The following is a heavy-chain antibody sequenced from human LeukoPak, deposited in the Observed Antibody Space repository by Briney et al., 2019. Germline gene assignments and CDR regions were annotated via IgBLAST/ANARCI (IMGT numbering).Heavy chain of an antibody. V-gene: IGHV4-61*02. Sequence: SETLSLTCTVSGGSISSGSYYWSWIRQPAGKGLEWIGRIYTSGSTNYNPSLKSRVTISVDTSKNQFSLKLSSVTAADTAVYYCARDRYDGSGSYWGQGTLVTVSS. CDR2: IYTSGST. D-gene: IGHD3-10*01. J-gene: IGHJ4*02. CDR1: GGSISSGSYY. CDR3: ARDRYDGSGSY.